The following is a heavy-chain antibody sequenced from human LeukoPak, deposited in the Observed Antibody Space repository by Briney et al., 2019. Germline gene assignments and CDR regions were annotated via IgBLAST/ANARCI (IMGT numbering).Heavy chain of an antibody. CDR3: ARDSNDFWSGHLDY. J-gene: IGHJ4*02. D-gene: IGHD3-3*01. Sequence: GGSTRLSCAASGFTFSDYYMSWIRQAPGKGLEWVSYISSSGSTIYYADSVKGRFTISRDNAKNSLYLQMNSLRAEDTAVYYCARDSNDFWSGHLDYWGQGTLVTVSS. V-gene: IGHV3-11*04. CDR1: GFTFSDYY. CDR2: ISSSGSTI.